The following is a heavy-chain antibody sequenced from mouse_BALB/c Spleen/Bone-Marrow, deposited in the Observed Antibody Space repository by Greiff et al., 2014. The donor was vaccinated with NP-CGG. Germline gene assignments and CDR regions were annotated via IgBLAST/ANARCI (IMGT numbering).Heavy chain of an antibody. CDR1: GFSSTNCG. CDR3: ANYANALDY. CDR2: IWRGGST. D-gene: IGHD6-5*01. V-gene: IGHV2-5*01. Sequence: QVQLKQSGPGLVQPSQSLSITCTVSGFSSTNCGVHWVRQSPGKGLEWLGVIWRGGSTDYNAAFLSRLNITKDKSKSQLFFKMNSLQADDTAIYYCANYANALDYWGQGTSVTVSS. J-gene: IGHJ4*01.